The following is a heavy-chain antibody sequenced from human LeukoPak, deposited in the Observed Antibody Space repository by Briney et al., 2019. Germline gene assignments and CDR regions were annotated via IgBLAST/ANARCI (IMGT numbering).Heavy chain of an antibody. Sequence: GGSLRLSCAASGFTFSSYSMNWVRQAPGKGLEWVSSISSSSSYIYYADSVKGRFTISRDNAKNSLYLQMNSLRAEDTAVYYCARGRVAADLDAFDIWGQGTMVTVSS. J-gene: IGHJ3*02. D-gene: IGHD2-2*01. CDR1: GFTFSSYS. V-gene: IGHV3-21*01. CDR2: ISSSSSYI. CDR3: ARGRVAADLDAFDI.